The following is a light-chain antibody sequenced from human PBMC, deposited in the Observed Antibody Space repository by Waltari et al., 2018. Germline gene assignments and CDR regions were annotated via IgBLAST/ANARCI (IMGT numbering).Light chain of an antibody. Sequence: SVLTQPPSVSGTPGQRVTISCSGSTSNVGTNYVFWYQLLPGSAPRLRIYKNHQRSSGVPARCSGSKSGTSASLAISGRRSEDEGDYYCAVWEGSLKVFGAGTKVTVL. CDR2: KNH. V-gene: IGLV1-47*01. J-gene: IGLJ1*01. CDR3: AVWEGSLKV. CDR1: TSNVGTNY.